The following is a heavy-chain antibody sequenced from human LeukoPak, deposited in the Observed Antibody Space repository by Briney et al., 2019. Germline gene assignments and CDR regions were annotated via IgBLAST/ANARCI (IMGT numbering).Heavy chain of an antibody. CDR2: ISSKSNYI. V-gene: IGHV3-21*04. J-gene: IGHJ4*02. CDR1: GFTFSSYS. Sequence: GGSLRLSCVVSGFTFSSYSMNWVRQAPGKGLEWVSSISSKSNYIYYADSLKGRFTISRDNAKNSLYLQMNSLRAEDTAVYYCAKDEGDSSWYPRPFYFDFWGQGTLVTVSS. D-gene: IGHD6-13*01. CDR3: AKDEGDSSWYPRPFYFDF.